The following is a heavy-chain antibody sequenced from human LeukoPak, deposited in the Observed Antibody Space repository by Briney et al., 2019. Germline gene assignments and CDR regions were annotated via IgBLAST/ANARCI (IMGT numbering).Heavy chain of an antibody. CDR3: ARSRYCRGGSCYSDY. Sequence: GGSLTLSCAASGFTFSNYWMTWVRQAQGKGLEWVANIKQDGSEKYYVDSMKGRFTISRDNAKNSLYLQMNSLRAEDTAVYYCARSRYCRGGSCYSDYWGQGTLVTVSS. J-gene: IGHJ4*02. CDR1: GFTFSNYW. D-gene: IGHD2-15*01. CDR2: IKQDGSEK. V-gene: IGHV3-7*04.